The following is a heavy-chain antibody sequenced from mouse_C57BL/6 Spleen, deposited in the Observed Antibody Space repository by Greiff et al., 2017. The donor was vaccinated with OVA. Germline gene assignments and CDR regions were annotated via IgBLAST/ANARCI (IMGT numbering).Heavy chain of an antibody. Sequence: VQLQESGPELVKPGASVKISCKASGYAFSSSWMNWVKQRPGKGLEWIGRIYPGDGDTNYNGKFKGKATLTADKSSSTAYMQLSSLTSEDSAVYFCARATTVVAEDFDVWGTGTTVTVSS. CDR1: GYAFSSSW. D-gene: IGHD1-1*01. V-gene: IGHV1-82*01. CDR3: ARATTVVAEDFDV. CDR2: IYPGDGDT. J-gene: IGHJ1*03.